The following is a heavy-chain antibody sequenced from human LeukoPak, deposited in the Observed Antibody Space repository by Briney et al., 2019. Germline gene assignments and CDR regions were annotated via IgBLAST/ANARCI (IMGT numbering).Heavy chain of an antibody. CDR3: ARGNWLDYFDY. J-gene: IGHJ4*02. V-gene: IGHV4-34*01. Sequence: KTSETLSLTCAVYGGSFSGYYWSWIRQPPGKGLEWIGSIFYSGSTYYSPSLKSRVTISVDTSKNQFSLKLSSVTAADTAVYYCARGNWLDYFDYWGQGTLVTVSS. D-gene: IGHD1-20*01. CDR1: GGSFSGYY. CDR2: IFYSGST.